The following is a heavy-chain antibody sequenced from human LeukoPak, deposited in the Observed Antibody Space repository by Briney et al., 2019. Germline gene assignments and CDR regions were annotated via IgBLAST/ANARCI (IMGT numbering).Heavy chain of an antibody. CDR1: GFTFRNAW. CDR3: AKDRSPVVLFDAFDV. CDR2: ISYDGSNK. Sequence: GGSLRLSCAGSGFTFRNAWMSWVRQAPGKGLEWVAVISYDGSNKFYADSVKGRFSVSRDNSKSTLILQMNSLRVDDTAVYYCAKDRSPVVLFDAFDVWGQGTMVTVSS. J-gene: IGHJ3*01. V-gene: IGHV3-30*18. D-gene: IGHD2-2*01.